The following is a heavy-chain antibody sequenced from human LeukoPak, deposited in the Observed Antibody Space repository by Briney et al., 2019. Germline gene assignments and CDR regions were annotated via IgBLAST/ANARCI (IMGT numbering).Heavy chain of an antibody. CDR2: IRKDGINT. CDR1: GLTFSDYG. CDR3: AKDRAGNSWNFDY. D-gene: IGHD6-13*01. Sequence: GGSLRLSCAASGLTFSDYGMHWVRQAPGKGLEWVSFIRKDGINTNYDSVKGRFTISRDTSNKMVYLQMNSLRTEDMAVYYCAKDRAGNSWNFDYWGQGILVAVSS. J-gene: IGHJ4*02. V-gene: IGHV3-30*02.